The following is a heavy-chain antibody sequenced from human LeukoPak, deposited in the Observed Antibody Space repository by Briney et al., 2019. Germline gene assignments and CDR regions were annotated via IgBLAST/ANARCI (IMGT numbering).Heavy chain of an antibody. CDR2: IYTSGST. CDR3: ARAGNDYGDLYFDY. CDR1: GGSISSHY. V-gene: IGHV4-4*09. D-gene: IGHD4-17*01. J-gene: IGHJ4*02. Sequence: SETLSLTCSVSGGSISSHYWSWIRQPPGKGLEWIGYIYTSGSTNYNPSLKSRVTISVDTSKNQFPVKVSSVTAADTAVYYCARAGNDYGDLYFDYWGQGTLVTVSS.